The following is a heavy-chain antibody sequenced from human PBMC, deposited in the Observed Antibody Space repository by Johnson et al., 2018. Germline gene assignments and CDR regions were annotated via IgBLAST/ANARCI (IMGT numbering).Heavy chain of an antibody. CDR1: GFTFSSFS. Sequence: EVQLVESGGGPVKPGGSMRLSCAASGFTFSSFSMNWVRQAPGKGLEWVSSIRASTSFIYYADSVKGRFTISRDNAMASLSLQMNSLRAEDTAVYYCARDTFTDYAFDIWGQGTMVTVSS. CDR3: ARDTFTDYAFDI. J-gene: IGHJ3*02. CDR2: IRASTSFI. D-gene: IGHD3-16*01. V-gene: IGHV3-21*01.